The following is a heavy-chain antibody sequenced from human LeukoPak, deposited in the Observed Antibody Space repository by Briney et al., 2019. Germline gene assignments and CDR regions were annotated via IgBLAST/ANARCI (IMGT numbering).Heavy chain of an antibody. CDR1: GFTFSTHG. Sequence: PGGSLRLSCAASGFTFSTHGMNWVRQGPGKGLEWVSSISSSSSYIYYADSVKGRFTISRDNAKNSLYLQMNSLRAEDTAVYYCARARDGYPIGYFDYWGQGTLVTVSS. CDR3: ARARDGYPIGYFDY. V-gene: IGHV3-21*01. CDR2: ISSSSSYI. J-gene: IGHJ4*02. D-gene: IGHD5-24*01.